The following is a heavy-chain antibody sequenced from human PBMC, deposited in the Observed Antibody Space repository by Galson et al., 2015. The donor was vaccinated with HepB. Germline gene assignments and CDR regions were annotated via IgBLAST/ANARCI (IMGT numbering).Heavy chain of an antibody. V-gene: IGHV1-18*04. CDR2: ISAYNGNT. CDR3: AREPDYGDYSYYGMDV. Sequence: SVKVSCKASGYTFTSYGISWVRQAPGQGLEWMGWISAYNGNTNYAQKLQGRVTMTTDTSTSTAYMELRSLRSDDTAVYYCAREPDYGDYSYYGMDVWGQGTTVTVSS. CDR1: GYTFTSYG. D-gene: IGHD4-17*01. J-gene: IGHJ6*02.